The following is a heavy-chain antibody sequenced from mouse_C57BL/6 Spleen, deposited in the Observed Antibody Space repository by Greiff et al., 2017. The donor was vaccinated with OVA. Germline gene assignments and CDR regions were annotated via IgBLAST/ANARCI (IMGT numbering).Heavy chain of an antibody. J-gene: IGHJ2*01. V-gene: IGHV1-69*01. Sequence: VQLQQPGAELVMPGASVKLSCKASGYTFTSYWMHWVKQRPGQGLEWIGEIDPSDSYTNYNQKFKGKSTLTVDKSSSTAYMQLSSLTSEDSAVYYCARGYDGRYFDYWGQGTTLTVSS. CDR3: ARGYDGRYFDY. D-gene: IGHD2-2*01. CDR1: GYTFTSYW. CDR2: IDPSDSYT.